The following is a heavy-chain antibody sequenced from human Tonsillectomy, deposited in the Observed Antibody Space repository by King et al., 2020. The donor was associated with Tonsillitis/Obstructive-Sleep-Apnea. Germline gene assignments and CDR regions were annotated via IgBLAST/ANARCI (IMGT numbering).Heavy chain of an antibody. CDR2: INHSGST. CDR3: ASRVEVGNCSGGSCY. V-gene: IGHV4-34*01. Sequence: VQLQQWGAGLLKPSETLSLTFAVYGGSFSGYYWSWIRQPPGKGLEWIGEINHSGSTNSNPSLKSRVTISVDTSKNQFSLKLSSVTVADTAVYYCASRVEVGNCSGGSCYWGQGTLVTVSS. J-gene: IGHJ4*02. CDR1: GGSFSGYY. D-gene: IGHD2-15*01.